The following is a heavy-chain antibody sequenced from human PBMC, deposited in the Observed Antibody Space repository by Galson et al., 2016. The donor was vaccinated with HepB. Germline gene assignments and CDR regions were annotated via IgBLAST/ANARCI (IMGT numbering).Heavy chain of an antibody. CDR1: GGPISSGDYY. CDR3: ARDVRDYITRWFDP. V-gene: IGHV4-31*01. Sequence: TLSLTCTVSGGPISSGDYYWSWIRQHPGKGLEWIGYIFYTGYNYYNPSLKSQVTISIDTSKNQFSLKMTSVTTADTAVYYCARDVRDYITRWFDPWGQGTLVTVSS. D-gene: IGHD3-3*01. J-gene: IGHJ5*02. CDR2: IFYTGYN.